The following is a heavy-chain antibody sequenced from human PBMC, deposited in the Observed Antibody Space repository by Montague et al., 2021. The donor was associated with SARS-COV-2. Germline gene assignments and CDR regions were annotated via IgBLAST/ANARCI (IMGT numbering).Heavy chain of an antibody. J-gene: IGHJ3*02. D-gene: IGHD3-10*01. CDR1: GGSITRNYY. CDR2: IYYSGTT. V-gene: IGHV4-39*01. CDR3: ARPLVRGVPKAFDI. Sequence: SETLSLTCTVSGGSITRNYYWGWIRQPPGKGLEWVGNIYYSGTTXXNPSLESRVTISVDASKNQFSLNLTSVTAADTAVYHCARPLVRGVPKAFDIWGQGALVIVSS.